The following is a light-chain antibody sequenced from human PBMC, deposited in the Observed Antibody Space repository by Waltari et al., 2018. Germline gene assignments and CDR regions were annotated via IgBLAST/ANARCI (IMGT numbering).Light chain of an antibody. Sequence: EIVLTQSPATLSLSPGHRATLSCRASLSVSSYLAWYQQKPGQTPRLLIYDASNRATGIPARFSGSGSGTDFTLTISSLEPEDFAVYYCQHRSNWPRTFGQGTRLEIK. J-gene: IGKJ5*01. V-gene: IGKV3-11*01. CDR3: QHRSNWPRT. CDR1: LSVSSY. CDR2: DAS.